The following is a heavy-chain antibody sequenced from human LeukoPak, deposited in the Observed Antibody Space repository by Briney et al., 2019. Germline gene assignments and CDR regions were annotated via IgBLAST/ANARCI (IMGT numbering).Heavy chain of an antibody. Sequence: SETLSLTCTVSGYSISSGYYWGWIRQPPGKGLEWIGSIYHSGSTYYNPSLKSRVTISVDTSKNQFSLKLSSLTAADTAVYYCARQTTVTNWGQGTLVTVSS. J-gene: IGHJ4*02. CDR3: ARQTTVTN. D-gene: IGHD4-17*01. CDR2: IYHSGST. CDR1: GYSISSGYY. V-gene: IGHV4-38-2*02.